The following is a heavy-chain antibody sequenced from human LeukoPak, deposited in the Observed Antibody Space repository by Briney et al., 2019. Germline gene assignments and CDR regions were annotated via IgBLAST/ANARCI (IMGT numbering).Heavy chain of an antibody. CDR3: ARGPSGYHNT. CDR1: GFTFSSYG. Sequence: PGGSLRLSCVASGFTFSSYGMSWVRQAPGQGLEWVALISYDGSNKYYADSVKGRFTISGDNSKNTLSLQMTSLRAEDTAVYYCARGPSGYHNTGGQGTLVTVSS. J-gene: IGHJ4*02. CDR2: ISYDGSNK. D-gene: IGHD5-12*01. V-gene: IGHV3-30*03.